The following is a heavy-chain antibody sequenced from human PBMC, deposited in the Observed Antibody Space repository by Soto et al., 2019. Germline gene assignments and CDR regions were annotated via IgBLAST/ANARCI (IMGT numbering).Heavy chain of an antibody. CDR3: SRHEIAAARNWFDP. CDR2: IYYSGST. J-gene: IGHJ5*02. D-gene: IGHD6-13*01. CDR1: GGSISSSSYY. Sequence: QLQLQESGPGLVKPSETLSLTCTVSGGSISSSSYYWGWIRQPPGKGLEWIGSIYYSGSTYYNPSLKSRVTISVDTSKNQFSLKLSSVTAADTAVYYCSRHEIAAARNWFDPWGQGTLVTVSS. V-gene: IGHV4-39*01.